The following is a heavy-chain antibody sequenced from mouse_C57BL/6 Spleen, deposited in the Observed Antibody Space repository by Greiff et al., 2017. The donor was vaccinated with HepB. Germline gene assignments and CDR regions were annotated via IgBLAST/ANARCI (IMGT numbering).Heavy chain of an antibody. Sequence: EVQLVESGGGLVQPGGSLSLSCAASGFTFTDYYMSWVRQPPGKALEWLGFIRNKANGYTTEYSASVKGRFTISRDNSQSILYLQMNALRAEDSATYYFARYRNSNYAMDYWGQGTSVTVSS. D-gene: IGHD2-5*01. CDR1: GFTFTDYY. CDR2: IRNKANGYTT. V-gene: IGHV7-3*01. J-gene: IGHJ4*01. CDR3: ARYRNSNYAMDY.